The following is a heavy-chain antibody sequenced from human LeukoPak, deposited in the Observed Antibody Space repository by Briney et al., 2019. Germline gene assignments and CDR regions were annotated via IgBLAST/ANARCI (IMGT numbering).Heavy chain of an antibody. CDR3: ARVVGGNYFDY. CDR2: INTKSGGT. V-gene: IGHV1-2*02. D-gene: IGHD1-1*01. J-gene: IGHJ4*02. CDR1: GYTFTAYY. Sequence: ASVKVSCKASGYTFTAYYMHWVRQAPGQGLEWIGLINTKSGGTNYARKFQGRVTVTRDTSISTAYMELSSLRSDDTAVYYCARVVGGNYFDYWGQGTPVTVSS.